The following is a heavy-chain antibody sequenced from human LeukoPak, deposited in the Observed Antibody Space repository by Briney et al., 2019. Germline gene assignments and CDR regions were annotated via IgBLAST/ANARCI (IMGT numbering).Heavy chain of an antibody. CDR2: ISGSGGST. V-gene: IGHV3-23*01. J-gene: IGHJ6*03. D-gene: IGHD3-10*01. CDR3: AKGGAVWSKSLTLVRGTRRYVYNMDV. Sequence: GGSLRLSCGASGFTFSSYGMSWVRQAPGRGLEWVSGISGSGGSTYYADSVKGRFTISRDNSKNTLYLQMNTLRAEDTAVYYCAKGGAVWSKSLTLVRGTRRYVYNMDVWGKGTTVTISS. CDR1: GFTFSSYG.